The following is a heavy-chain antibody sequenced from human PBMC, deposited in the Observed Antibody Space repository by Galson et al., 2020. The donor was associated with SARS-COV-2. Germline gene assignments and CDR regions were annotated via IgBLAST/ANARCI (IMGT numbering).Heavy chain of an antibody. J-gene: IGHJ4*02. Sequence: ETSETLSLTCTVSGGSIRSYYWSWIRQSPGKGLEWIGYIYYIGGTEYSPSLKSRVTISVDTSKNQFSLKLSSVTAADTAVYYCATSFSSGWYALDSWGQGTLVTVS. V-gene: IGHV4-59*01. CDR2: IYYIGGT. CDR1: GGSIRSYY. CDR3: ATSFSSGWYALDS. D-gene: IGHD6-19*01.